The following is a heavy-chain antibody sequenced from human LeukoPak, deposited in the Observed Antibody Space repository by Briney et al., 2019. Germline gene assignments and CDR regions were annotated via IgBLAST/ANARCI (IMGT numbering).Heavy chain of an antibody. V-gene: IGHV3-53*01. CDR1: GFTFSSYA. CDR3: ARRAGGYSHPYDY. J-gene: IGHJ4*02. CDR2: IYSDDTT. D-gene: IGHD4-23*01. Sequence: GGSLRLSCAASGFTFSSYAMSWVRQAPGKGLEWVSLIYSDDTTLYADSVKGRFTISRDISKNTLYLQMSSLRAEDTAVYYCARRAGGYSHPYDYWGQGVLVTASS.